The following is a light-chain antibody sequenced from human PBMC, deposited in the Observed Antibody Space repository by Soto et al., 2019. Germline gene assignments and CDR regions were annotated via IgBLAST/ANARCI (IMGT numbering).Light chain of an antibody. Sequence: EIVLTQSPDTLSLSPGERATLSCRASQSISSSYLAWYQQKPGQDPRLLIYGASNSATGIPDRFSGSGSGTDFTLTISRLEPEEFAVDYCQQYGSSGTVGQGTKGEIK. CDR3: QQYGSSGT. CDR1: QSISSSY. CDR2: GAS. J-gene: IGKJ1*01. V-gene: IGKV3-20*01.